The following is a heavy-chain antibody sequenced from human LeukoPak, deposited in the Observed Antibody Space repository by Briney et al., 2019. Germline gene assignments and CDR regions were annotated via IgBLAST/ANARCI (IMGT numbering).Heavy chain of an antibody. CDR2: IIHSGST. D-gene: IGHD2-2*01. CDR1: GGSFSGYY. CDR3: ARGAIESYCSSTSCFGYFDY. V-gene: IGHV4-34*01. Sequence: SETLSLTCAVYGGSFSGYYWSWIRQPPGKGLEWIGEIIHSGSTKYNPSLKSRVTISVDTSKNQFSLKLSSVTAADTAVYYCARGAIESYCSSTSCFGYFDYWGQGTLVTVSS. J-gene: IGHJ4*02.